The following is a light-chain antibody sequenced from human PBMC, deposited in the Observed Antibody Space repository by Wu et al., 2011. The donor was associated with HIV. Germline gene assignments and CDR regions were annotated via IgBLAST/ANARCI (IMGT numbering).Light chain of an antibody. V-gene: IGKV3-20*01. CDR1: QSVSSSY. CDR2: GAS. J-gene: IGKJ2*04. CDR3: QQYGSSPGS. Sequence: SQSVSSSYVAWYQQKPGQAPRLLIYGASSRATGIPDRFSGSGSGTDFTLTISRLEPEDFAVYYCQQYGSSPGSFGQGTKLEIK.